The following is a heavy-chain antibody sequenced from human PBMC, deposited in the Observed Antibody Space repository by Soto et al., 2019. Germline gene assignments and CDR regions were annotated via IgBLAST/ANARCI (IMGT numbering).Heavy chain of an antibody. CDR2: IYFRANT. Sequence: QLQLQESGPGLVMPSETLSLTCTVSGGSISSTRSYWGWVRQPTGKGLEWSGRIYFRANTYYNPSRNSPATISVGKSKNQFSLRLIPVTAAHAAVYVCAGLYPYDSRGYHLASWGQGALVSVSS. V-gene: IGHV4-39*01. CDR1: GGSISSTRSY. J-gene: IGHJ4*02. D-gene: IGHD3-22*01. CDR3: AGLYPYDSRGYHLAS.